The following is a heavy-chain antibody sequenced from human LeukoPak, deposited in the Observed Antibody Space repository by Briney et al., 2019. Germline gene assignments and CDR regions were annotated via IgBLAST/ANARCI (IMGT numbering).Heavy chain of an antibody. Sequence: GGSLRLSCAASGFTFSSYGMHWVRQAPGKGLEWVAVISYDGSNKYYADSVKGRFTISRDNSKNTLYLQMNSLRAEDTAVYYCAKDYYDSSGYEGTLDYWGQRTLVTVSS. CDR2: ISYDGSNK. CDR3: AKDYYDSSGYEGTLDY. D-gene: IGHD3-22*01. J-gene: IGHJ4*02. V-gene: IGHV3-30*18. CDR1: GFTFSSYG.